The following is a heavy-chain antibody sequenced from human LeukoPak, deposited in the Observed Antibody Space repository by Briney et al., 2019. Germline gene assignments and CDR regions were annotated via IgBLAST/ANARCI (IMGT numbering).Heavy chain of an antibody. CDR2: INPNSGGT. V-gene: IGHV1-2*06. Sequence: EASVKVSCKVSGYTLTELSMHWVRQAPGQGLEWMGRINPNSGGTNYAQKFQGRVTMTRDTSISTAYMELSRLRSDDTAVYYCARESHLWFGAYDAFDIWGQGTMVTVSS. D-gene: IGHD3-10*01. CDR3: ARESHLWFGAYDAFDI. CDR1: GYTLTELS. J-gene: IGHJ3*02.